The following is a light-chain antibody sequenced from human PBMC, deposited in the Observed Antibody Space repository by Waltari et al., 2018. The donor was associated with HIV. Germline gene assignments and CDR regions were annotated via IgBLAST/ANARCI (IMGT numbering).Light chain of an antibody. Sequence: QSALTQPASVSGSPGQSITISCAGPTSDIGIFDSVSWYQQHPGRAPQLLFFGVYSRPSGFSSRFSGSKSGNTASLTISGLQAEDEANYYCCSYTAIHTLIFGGGTKLTVL. CDR3: CSYTAIHTLI. CDR2: GVY. CDR1: TSDIGIFDS. V-gene: IGLV2-14*01. J-gene: IGLJ2*01.